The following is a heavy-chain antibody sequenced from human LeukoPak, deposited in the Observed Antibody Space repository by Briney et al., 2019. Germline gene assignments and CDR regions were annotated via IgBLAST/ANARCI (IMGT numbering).Heavy chain of an antibody. CDR3: ARVSIAAAGPYFDY. Sequence: SQTLSLTCAISGDSVSSNSAAWNWIRQSPSGGLEWLGRTYYRSNWYNDYAVSVKSRITINPDTSKNQFSLQLNSVTPEDTAVYYCARVSIAAAGPYFDYWGQGTLVTVSS. CDR2: TYYRSNWYN. CDR1: GDSVSSNSAA. J-gene: IGHJ4*02. D-gene: IGHD6-13*01. V-gene: IGHV6-1*01.